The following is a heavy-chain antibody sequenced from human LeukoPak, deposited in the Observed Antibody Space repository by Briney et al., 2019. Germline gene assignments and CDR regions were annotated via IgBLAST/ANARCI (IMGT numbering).Heavy chain of an antibody. D-gene: IGHD2-2*01. CDR3: ARPRGIVVVPAAMSYYGMDV. V-gene: IGHV1-8*01. J-gene: IGHJ6*02. Sequence: ASVKVSCKASGYTFTSYDINWVRQATGRGLEWMGWMNPNSGNTGYAQKFQGRVTMTRNTSISTAYMELSSLRSEDTAVYYCARPRGIVVVPAAMSYYGMDVWGQGTTVTVSS. CDR2: MNPNSGNT. CDR1: GYTFTSYD.